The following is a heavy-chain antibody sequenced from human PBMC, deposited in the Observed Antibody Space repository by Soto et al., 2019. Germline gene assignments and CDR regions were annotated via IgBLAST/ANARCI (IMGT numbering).Heavy chain of an antibody. CDR3: AKGKSSGGGWNYGMDV. D-gene: IGHD6-19*01. CDR2: ISSSGGST. J-gene: IGHJ6*02. V-gene: IGHV3-23*01. Sequence: GSLRLSCAASGFTFSSYAMSWVRQAPGKGLEWVSVISSSGGSTYYADSMKGRFTISRDNSKNTLYLQMNSLRAEDTAVYYCAKGKSSGGGWNYGMDVWGQGTTVTVSS. CDR1: GFTFSSYA.